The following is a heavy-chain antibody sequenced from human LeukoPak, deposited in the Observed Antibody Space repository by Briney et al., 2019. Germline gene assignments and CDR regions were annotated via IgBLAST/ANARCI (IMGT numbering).Heavy chain of an antibody. D-gene: IGHD5-12*01. Sequence: GGSLRLSCAASGFTFSNYWMTWVRQAPGKGLEWVAHINQDGSEEHYMDSVKARFTISRDNAENSLSLQMNSLRAEDTAVYYCVRDGGVSGYDLLDYWGRGTLVTVSS. CDR1: GFTFSNYW. CDR2: INQDGSEE. V-gene: IGHV3-7*01. CDR3: VRDGGVSGYDLLDY. J-gene: IGHJ4*02.